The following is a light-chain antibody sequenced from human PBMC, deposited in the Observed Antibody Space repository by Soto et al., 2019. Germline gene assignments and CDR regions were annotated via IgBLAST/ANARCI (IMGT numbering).Light chain of an antibody. V-gene: IGKV3-20*01. J-gene: IGKJ1*01. CDR1: QSVTSSS. CDR3: HEYGSSPWT. Sequence: EIVLTQSPGTLSSSPGERATLACRASQSVTSSSLGWYQQKPGQAPRLLMHSVSSRATGIPDRFSGSGSGTHFTLNISRLETEECAVYYCHEYGSSPWTFGQGTKVDI. CDR2: SVS.